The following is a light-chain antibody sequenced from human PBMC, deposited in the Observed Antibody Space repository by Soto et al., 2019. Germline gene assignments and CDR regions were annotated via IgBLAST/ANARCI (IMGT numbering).Light chain of an antibody. CDR3: AAWDDSLNGWV. J-gene: IGLJ3*02. Sequence: QSALTQPPSASGTPGQRVTISCSGSSSNIGCNTVNWYQQLPGTAPKLLIYSNNQRPSGVPDRFSGSKSGTSASLAISGLQSEDEADYYCAAWDDSLNGWVFGGGTKLTVL. V-gene: IGLV1-44*01. CDR1: SSNIGCNT. CDR2: SNN.